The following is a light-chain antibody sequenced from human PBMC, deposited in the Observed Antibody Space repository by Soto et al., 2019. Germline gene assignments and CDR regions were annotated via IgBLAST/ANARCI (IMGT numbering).Light chain of an antibody. V-gene: IGKV3-15*01. CDR2: GAS. CDR1: QNIVNN. CDR3: QQYYSWPLT. J-gene: IGKJ3*01. Sequence: EIVMTQSPATLSVSPGERVTLSCRASQNIVNNLAWYQHKPGQGPWLLIYGASTRATGVPARFSGSGSGTEFTLTISSLQSGDFALYYCQQYYSWPLTFGPGTKLDVK.